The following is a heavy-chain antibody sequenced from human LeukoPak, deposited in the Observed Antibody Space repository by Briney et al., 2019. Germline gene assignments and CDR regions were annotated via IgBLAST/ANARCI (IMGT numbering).Heavy chain of an antibody. J-gene: IGHJ4*02. V-gene: IGHV3-20*04. CDR3: ARAMRYYYDSSGYYYFDY. CDR1: GFTFDDYG. Sequence: GGSLRLSCAASGFTFDDYGMSWVRQAPGKGLEWVSGINWNGGSTGYADSVKGRFTISRDNAKSSLSLQMNSLRAEDTAFYYCARAMRYYYDSSGYYYFDYWGQGTLVTVSS. CDR2: INWNGGST. D-gene: IGHD3-22*01.